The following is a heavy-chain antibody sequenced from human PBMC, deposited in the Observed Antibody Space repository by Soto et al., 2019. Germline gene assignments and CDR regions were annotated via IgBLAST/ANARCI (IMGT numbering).Heavy chain of an antibody. Sequence: GGSLRLSCAASGFTFRSYSMNWVRQSPGKGLEWVSGFRTGGGDGTTYYADSVKGRFTTSRDNSKNTLFLQMNSLRVEDTAIYYCAKKVNSGPGSQYFDYWGQGTLVTVSS. CDR1: GFTFRSYS. J-gene: IGHJ4*02. CDR3: AKKVNSGPGSQYFDY. V-gene: IGHV3-23*01. CDR2: FRTGGGDGTT. D-gene: IGHD3-10*01.